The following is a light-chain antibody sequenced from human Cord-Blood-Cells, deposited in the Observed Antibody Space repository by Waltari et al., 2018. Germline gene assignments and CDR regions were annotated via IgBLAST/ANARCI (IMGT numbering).Light chain of an antibody. CDR2: AAS. V-gene: IGKV1-39*01. CDR3: QQSYSTPST. CDR1: QSISSY. J-gene: IGKJ1*01. Sequence: DIQMTQSPSSLSASVGDRVTITCRASQSISSYLNWYQQKPGKAPKLLIYAASSLQSGVPPRFSGSGSGTDFTLTISSLQPEDFATYYCQQSYSTPSTFGQGTKVEIK.